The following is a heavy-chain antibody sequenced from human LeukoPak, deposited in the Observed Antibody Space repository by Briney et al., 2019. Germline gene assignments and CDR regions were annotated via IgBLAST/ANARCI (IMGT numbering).Heavy chain of an antibody. CDR1: GFTFSYYG. CDR3: ARAAGAGTGMDFQH. Sequence: GGSLRLSCAASGFTFSYYGMHWVRQAPGKGLEWVAVISYDGSKKYYADSVKGRFTISRDNSKNTLYLQMNSLRAEDTAVYYCARAAGAGTGMDFQHWGQGTLVTVSS. J-gene: IGHJ1*01. D-gene: IGHD6-19*01. V-gene: IGHV3-30*03. CDR2: ISYDGSKK.